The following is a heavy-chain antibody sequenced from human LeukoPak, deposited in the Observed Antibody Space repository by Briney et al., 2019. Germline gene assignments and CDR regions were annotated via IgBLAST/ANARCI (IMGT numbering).Heavy chain of an antibody. CDR3: ASLGSYYDVDAFDI. J-gene: IGHJ3*02. D-gene: IGHD1-26*01. CDR1: GFTFSSYW. V-gene: IGHV3-74*01. Sequence: PGGSLRLSCAASGFTFSSYWMHWVRQAPGKGLVWVSRINSDGSSTSYADSVRGRFSISRDNAKNTLYPQMNSLRAEDTAVYYCASLGSYYDVDAFDIWGQGTMVTVSS. CDR2: INSDGSST.